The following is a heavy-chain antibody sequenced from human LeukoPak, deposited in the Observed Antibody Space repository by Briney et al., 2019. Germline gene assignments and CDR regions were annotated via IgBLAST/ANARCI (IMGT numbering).Heavy chain of an antibody. J-gene: IGHJ3*02. CDR2: IYYSGST. Sequence: SETLSLTCTVSGGSISSSSYYWGWIRQPPGKGLEWIGSIYYSGSTYYNPSLKSRVIISRDTSNNQFSLELSSVTAADTAVYYCARGGDNTGYYGDAFDIWGQGTVVTVSS. CDR1: GGSISSSSYY. D-gene: IGHD3-22*01. CDR3: ARGGDNTGYYGDAFDI. V-gene: IGHV4-39*07.